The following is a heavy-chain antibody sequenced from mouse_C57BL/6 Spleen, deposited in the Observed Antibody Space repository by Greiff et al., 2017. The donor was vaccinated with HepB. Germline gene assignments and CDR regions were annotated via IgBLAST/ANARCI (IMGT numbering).Heavy chain of an antibody. J-gene: IGHJ4*01. CDR2: IRNKANGYTT. CDR1: GFTFTDYY. V-gene: IGHV7-3*01. CDR3: ARTEDYYAMDY. Sequence: DVHLVESGGGLVQPGGSLSLSCAASGFTFTDYYMSWVRQPPGKALEWLGFIRNKANGYTTEYSASVKGRFTISRDNSQSILYLQMNALRAEDSATYYCARTEDYYAMDYWGQGTSVTVSS.